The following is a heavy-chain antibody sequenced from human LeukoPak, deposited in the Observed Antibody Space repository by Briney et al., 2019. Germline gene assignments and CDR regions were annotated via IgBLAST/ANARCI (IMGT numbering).Heavy chain of an antibody. V-gene: IGHV1-8*01. CDR2: MNPKSGNT. D-gene: IGHD2-15*01. CDR3: ARDQDIVVVVAALRQREMGGFDP. CDR1: GYTFTNYD. Sequence: ASVKVSCKASGYTFTNYDINWVPQATGQRPEWMGWMNPKSGNTGYAQKFQGRVTMTRNTSISTAYMELSSLRSDDTAVYYCARDQDIVVVVAALRQREMGGFDPWGQGTLVTVSS. J-gene: IGHJ5*02.